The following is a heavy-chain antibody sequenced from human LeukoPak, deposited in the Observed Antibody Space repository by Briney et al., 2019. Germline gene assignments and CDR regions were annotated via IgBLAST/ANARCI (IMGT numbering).Heavy chain of an antibody. J-gene: IGHJ6*04. CDR2: INHSGST. V-gene: IGHV4-34*01. D-gene: IGHD2-15*01. Sequence: PSETPSLTCAVYGGSFSGYYWSWIRQPPGKGLEWIGEINHSGSTNYNPSLKSRVTISVDTSKNQFSLKLSSVTAADTAVYYCARSCPVLRYSLGMDVWGKGTTVTVSS. CDR1: GGSFSGYY. CDR3: ARSCPVLRYSLGMDV.